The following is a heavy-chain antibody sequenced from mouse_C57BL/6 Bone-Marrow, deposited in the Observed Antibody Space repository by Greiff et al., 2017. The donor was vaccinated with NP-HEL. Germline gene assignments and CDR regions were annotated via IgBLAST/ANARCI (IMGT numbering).Heavy chain of an antibody. J-gene: IGHJ4*01. CDR1: GYTFTSYW. Sequence: VQRQQPGAELVRPGTSVKLSCKASGYTFTSYWMHWVKQRPGQGLEWIGVIDPSDSYTNYNQKFKGKATLTVDTSSSTAYMQLSSLTSEDSAVYYCARSSYYGSSYDAMDYWGQGTSVTVSS. V-gene: IGHV1-59*01. CDR3: ARSSYYGSSYDAMDY. CDR2: IDPSDSYT. D-gene: IGHD1-1*01.